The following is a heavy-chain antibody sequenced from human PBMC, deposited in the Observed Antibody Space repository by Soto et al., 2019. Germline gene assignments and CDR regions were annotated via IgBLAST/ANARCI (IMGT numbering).Heavy chain of an antibody. CDR1: SVSITSSNW. CDR3: ARGGQFVDY. CDR2: ISHSGTV. Sequence: SETLSLTCDVSSVSITSSNWWTWVRQPPGKGLEWLGKISHSGTVNYNATLRSRVTISVDKPKNQLSLKLMSVTAADTAVYYCARGGQFVDYWGQGTLVTVSS. J-gene: IGHJ4*02. D-gene: IGHD3-10*01. V-gene: IGHV4-4*02.